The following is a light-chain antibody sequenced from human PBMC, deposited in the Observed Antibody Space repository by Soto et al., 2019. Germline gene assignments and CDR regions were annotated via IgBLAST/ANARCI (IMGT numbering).Light chain of an antibody. Sequence: QSVLTQPPSVSAAAGQKVTISCSGSSSNIGNNYVYWYQQLPGTAPKLLIYDNNKRPSGIPARFSGSKSGTSATLGITGLQTGDEADYYCGTWDSNLSAVVFGGGTKVTVL. CDR1: SSNIGNNY. V-gene: IGLV1-51*01. J-gene: IGLJ2*01. CDR3: GTWDSNLSAVV. CDR2: DNN.